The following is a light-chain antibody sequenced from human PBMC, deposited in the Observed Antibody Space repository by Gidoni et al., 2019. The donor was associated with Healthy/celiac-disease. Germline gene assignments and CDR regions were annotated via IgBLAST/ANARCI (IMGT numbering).Light chain of an antibody. CDR2: GAS. V-gene: IGKV3-15*01. CDR1: QSVSS. J-gene: IGKJ1*01. Sequence: EIVMTQSPATLSVSPGERATLACRASQSVSSLLIYGASTRATGIPARFSGSGSGTEFTLTISSLKSEDFAVYYCQQYNNWTPWTFGQGTKVEIK. CDR3: QQYNNWTPWT.